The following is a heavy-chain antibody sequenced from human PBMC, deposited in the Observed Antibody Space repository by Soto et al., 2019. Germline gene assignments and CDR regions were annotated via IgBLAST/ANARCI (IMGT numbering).Heavy chain of an antibody. D-gene: IGHD1-1*01. V-gene: IGHV3-7*01. Sequence: EVQLVESGGGLVQPGGSLRLSCAASGFTFTNYWMNWVRQPPGKGLEWVANIKHLESEKFYVGSVRGRFTISRDNAKNSVYLHMDSLRAEDTAVYYCARHAYNFLTFDSWGQGTLVTVSS. CDR1: GFTFTNYW. J-gene: IGHJ4*02. CDR3: ARHAYNFLTFDS. CDR2: IKHLESEK.